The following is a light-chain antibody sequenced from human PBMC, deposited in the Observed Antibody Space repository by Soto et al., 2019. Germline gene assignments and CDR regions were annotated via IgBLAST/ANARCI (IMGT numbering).Light chain of an antibody. V-gene: IGKV1-5*01. J-gene: IGKJ1*01. CDR3: QQYNNHWT. CDR2: DAS. CDR1: ESIKGW. Sequence: DIQVTQSPSTLSASVGDRVIITCRASESIKGWLAWYQQKPEKAPKLMIYDASSLKGGVPSRFSGSGSGTEFTLTISSLQPDYFATYYCQQYNNHWTFGQGTKVEIK.